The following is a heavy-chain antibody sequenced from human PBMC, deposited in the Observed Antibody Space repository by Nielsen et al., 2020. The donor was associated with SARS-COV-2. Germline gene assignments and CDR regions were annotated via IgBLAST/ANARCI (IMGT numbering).Heavy chain of an antibody. CDR1: GFRFSDYY. Sequence: GGSLRLSCAASGFRFSDYYMSWIRQAPGKGLEWLSTHGSDDSAHYADSVKGRFTISRDNSKNTLHLQMNSLRADDTAVYYCAKDIRSRYNSGWYCFDYWGRGTLV. J-gene: IGHJ4*02. D-gene: IGHD6-19*01. V-gene: IGHV3-53*01. CDR3: AKDIRSRYNSGWYCFDY. CDR2: HGSDDSA.